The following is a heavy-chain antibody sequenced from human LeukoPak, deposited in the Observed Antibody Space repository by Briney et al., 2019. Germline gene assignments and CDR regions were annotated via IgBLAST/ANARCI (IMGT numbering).Heavy chain of an antibody. CDR1: GFTFSSYG. J-gene: IGHJ4*02. Sequence: PGRSLRLSCAASGFTFSSYGMHWVRQAPGKGLEWVAVISYDGSNKYYADSVKGRFTISRDNSKNTLYLQMNSLRAEDTAVYYCAKPSISSSWLYYFDYWGQGTLVTVSS. CDR3: AKPSISSSWLYYFDY. V-gene: IGHV3-30*18. CDR2: ISYDGSNK. D-gene: IGHD6-13*01.